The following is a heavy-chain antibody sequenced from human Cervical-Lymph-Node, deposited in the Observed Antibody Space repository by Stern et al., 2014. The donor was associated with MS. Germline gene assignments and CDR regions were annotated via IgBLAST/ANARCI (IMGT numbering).Heavy chain of an antibody. Sequence: VQLVESGTEVKKPGASVKVSCKSSGYTFSTYGISWVRQAPGQGLEWMGWSSGYNDNTNYVEKFQGRVTMTKDTSTSTAYMELRSLTSDDTAVYYCARDPRIAVAGTGGGFDPWGQGTLVTVSS. CDR3: ARDPRIAVAGTGGGFDP. V-gene: IGHV1-18*01. CDR2: SSGYNDNT. CDR1: GYTFSTYG. D-gene: IGHD6-19*01. J-gene: IGHJ5*02.